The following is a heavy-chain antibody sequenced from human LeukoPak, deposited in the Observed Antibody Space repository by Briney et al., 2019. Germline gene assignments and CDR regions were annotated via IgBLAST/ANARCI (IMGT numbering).Heavy chain of an antibody. J-gene: IGHJ6*03. V-gene: IGHV4-59*12. Sequence: PSETLSLTCTVSGGSISSYYWSWIRQPPGKGLEWIGYIYYSGSTNYNPSLKSRVTISVDTSKNQFSPKLSSVTAADTAVYYCARDSLYYYYYYMDVWGKGTTVTVSS. CDR3: ARDSLYYYYYYMDV. CDR2: IYYSGST. CDR1: GGSISSYY.